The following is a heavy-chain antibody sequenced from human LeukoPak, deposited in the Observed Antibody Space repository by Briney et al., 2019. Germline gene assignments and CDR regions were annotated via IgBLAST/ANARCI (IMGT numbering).Heavy chain of an antibody. CDR2: IKQDESEK. D-gene: IGHD3-10*01. Sequence: GGSLRLSCAASGFTFSSYWMNWVRQAPGKGLEWVANIKQDESEKYYVDSVKGRFTISRDNAKNSLSLQMNSLRAEDTAVYYCARGWFGVNYGMDVWGQGTTVTVS. V-gene: IGHV3-7*02. CDR1: GFTFSSYW. J-gene: IGHJ6*02. CDR3: ARGWFGVNYGMDV.